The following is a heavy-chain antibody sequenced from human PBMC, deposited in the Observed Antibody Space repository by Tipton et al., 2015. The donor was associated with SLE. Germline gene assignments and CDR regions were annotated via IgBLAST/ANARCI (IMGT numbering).Heavy chain of an antibody. CDR1: GYSISTSDSNW. CDR3: ARTFYGGGDAFDV. J-gene: IGHJ3*01. D-gene: IGHD4-23*01. V-gene: IGHV4-28*01. Sequence: PSLTCAVSGYSISTSDSNWWGWIRQPPGKGLEWIGYIYYRGTAYYNPSLRSRVTVSVDTSKNQFSLRLNSVTAVDTAVYYCARTFYGGGDAFDVWGQGTKVSVSS. CDR2: IYYRGTA.